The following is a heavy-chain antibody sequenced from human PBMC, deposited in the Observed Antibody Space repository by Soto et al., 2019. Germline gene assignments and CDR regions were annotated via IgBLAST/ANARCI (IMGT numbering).Heavy chain of an antibody. CDR1: GDSISSGYY. D-gene: IGHD3-3*01. Sequence: SETLSLTCAVSGDSISSGYYWAWIRRPPGKGLEWIGSIYHSGTTYYNPSLKSRVTISVDTSRNQFSLKLSSVTAADSAVYYCARTDNVGYYTYFGQGTLVTVSS. V-gene: IGHV4-38-2*01. CDR2: IYHSGTT. CDR3: ARTDNVGYYTY. J-gene: IGHJ4*02.